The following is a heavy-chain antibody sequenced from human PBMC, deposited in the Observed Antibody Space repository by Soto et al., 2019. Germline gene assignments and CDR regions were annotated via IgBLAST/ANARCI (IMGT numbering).Heavy chain of an antibody. CDR1: GYTFTSYY. CDR3: ARALSVVPAASITFYGMDV. Sequence: ASVKVSCKASGYTFTSYYMHWVRQAPGQGLEWMGIINPSGGSTSYAQKFQGRVTMTRDTSTSTVYMELSSLRSEDTAVYYCARALSVVPAASITFYGMDVWGQGTTVTVSS. D-gene: IGHD2-2*01. J-gene: IGHJ6*02. CDR2: INPSGGST. V-gene: IGHV1-46*01.